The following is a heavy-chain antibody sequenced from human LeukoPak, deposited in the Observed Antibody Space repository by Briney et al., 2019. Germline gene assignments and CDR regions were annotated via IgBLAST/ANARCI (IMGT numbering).Heavy chain of an antibody. J-gene: IGHJ5*02. CDR3: ARHFAPEAWFQAP. V-gene: IGHV4-39*01. CDR2: IHYSGST. Sequence: SETLSLTCTVSGGSISSNSYYWGWIRQPPGKGLEWIGSIHYSGSTYYNPSLKSRVTISVDTSKNQFSLRLSSVTAADTAVYYCARHFAPEAWFQAPWGQGTLVTVSS. CDR1: GGSISSNSYY. D-gene: IGHD3-10*01.